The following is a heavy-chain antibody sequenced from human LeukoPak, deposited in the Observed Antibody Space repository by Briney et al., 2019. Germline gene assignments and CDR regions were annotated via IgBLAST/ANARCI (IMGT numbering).Heavy chain of an antibody. J-gene: IGHJ4*02. D-gene: IGHD2-15*01. CDR2: ISSSSSYI. CDR1: GFTFSTYS. Sequence: GGSLRLSCAASGFTFSTYSMNWVRQAPGKGLEWVSSISSSSSYIYYADSVKGRFTISRDNAKNSLYLQMNSLRAEDTAVYYCARGRLGCSGGSCHPDYWGQGTLVTVSS. CDR3: ARGRLGCSGGSCHPDY. V-gene: IGHV3-21*01.